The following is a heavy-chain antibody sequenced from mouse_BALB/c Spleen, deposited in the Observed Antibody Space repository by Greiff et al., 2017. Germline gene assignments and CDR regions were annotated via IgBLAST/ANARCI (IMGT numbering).Heavy chain of an antibody. V-gene: IGHV5-12-2*01. J-gene: IGHJ3*01. D-gene: IGHD2-3*01. Sequence: EVQGVESGGGLVQPGGSLKLSCAASGFTFSSYTMSWVRQTPETRLEWVAYISNGGGSTYYPDTVKGRFTISRDNAKNTLYLQMSSLKSEDTAMYYCARHEGRDGYPFAYWGQGTLVTVSA. CDR2: ISNGGGST. CDR3: ARHEGRDGYPFAY. CDR1: GFTFSSYT.